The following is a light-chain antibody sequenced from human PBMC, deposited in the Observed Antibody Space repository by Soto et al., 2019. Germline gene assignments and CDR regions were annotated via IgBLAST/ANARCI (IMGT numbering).Light chain of an antibody. CDR1: QSVSSSY. J-gene: IGKJ1*01. CDR3: QQYGSSPSWT. CDR2: GAS. V-gene: IGKV3-20*01. Sequence: EIVLTQSPGTLSLSPGERATLSCRASQSVSSSYLAWYQQKPGQAPRLLIYGASSWDTGIPDRFSGSGSGTDVTLTISRLEPEDFAVYYCQQYGSSPSWTFGQGTKVEIK.